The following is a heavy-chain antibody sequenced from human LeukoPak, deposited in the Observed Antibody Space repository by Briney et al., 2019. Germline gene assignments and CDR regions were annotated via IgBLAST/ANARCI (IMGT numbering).Heavy chain of an antibody. Sequence: SVKVSCEASGGTFSSYAISWVRQAPGQGLEWMGRIIPIFGTANYAQKFQGRVTITTDESTSTAYMELSSLRSEDTAVYYCARDLNSHWSRPYNWFDPWGQGTLVTVSS. V-gene: IGHV1-69*05. D-gene: IGHD1-1*01. CDR3: ARDLNSHWSRPYNWFDP. J-gene: IGHJ5*02. CDR2: IIPIFGTA. CDR1: GGTFSSYA.